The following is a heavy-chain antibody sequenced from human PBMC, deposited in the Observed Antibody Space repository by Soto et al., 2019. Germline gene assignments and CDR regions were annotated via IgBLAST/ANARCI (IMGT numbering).Heavy chain of an antibody. CDR2: ISGSGSST. J-gene: IGHJ4*02. CDR3: AKCTGGGSCDGSDY. D-gene: IGHD2-15*01. V-gene: IGHV3-23*01. CDR1: GFTFSSYA. Sequence: GGSLRLSCAASGFTFSSYAMSWVRQAPGKGLEWVSAISGSGSSTYYADSVKGRFTISRDKSKNTLYLQMNSLRGEDTAVYYCAKCTGGGSCDGSDYWGQGTLVTVSS.